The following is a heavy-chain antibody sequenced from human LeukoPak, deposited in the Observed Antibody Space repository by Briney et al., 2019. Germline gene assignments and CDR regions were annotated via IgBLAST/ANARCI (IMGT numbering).Heavy chain of an antibody. D-gene: IGHD6-6*01. J-gene: IGHJ4*02. CDR2: ISNSGGST. CDR1: GFTFSDYY. CDR3: AKETSSSFDY. Sequence: PGGSLRLSCAASGFTFSDYYMSWLRQAPGKGLECVSGISNSGGSTYYADSVKGRFTISRDNSKNTLYLQMNSLRAEDTAVYYCAKETSSSFDYWGQGTLVTVSS. V-gene: IGHV3-23*01.